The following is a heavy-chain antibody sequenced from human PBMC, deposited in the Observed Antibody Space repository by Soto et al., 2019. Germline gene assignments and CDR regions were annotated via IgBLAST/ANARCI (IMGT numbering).Heavy chain of an antibody. V-gene: IGHV1-46*01. CDR1: GYTFSSYH. CDR2: INPSGGST. J-gene: IGHJ6*02. D-gene: IGHD2-2*01. Sequence: ASVKVSCKASGYTFSSYHIHWVRQAPGQGLEWMGIINPSGGSTNYAQKFQGRVTMTRDTSTSTVYMEVSSLRSGDTAVYYCARGVVPTAIAGMDVWGQGTTVTVSS. CDR3: ARGVVPTAIAGMDV.